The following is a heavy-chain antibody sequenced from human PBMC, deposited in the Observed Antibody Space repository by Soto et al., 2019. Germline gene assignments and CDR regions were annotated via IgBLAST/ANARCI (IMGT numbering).Heavy chain of an antibody. CDR3: ARDPSPDSGSYSDY. V-gene: IGHV3-21*01. Sequence: GGSLRLSCAASGFTFSSYSRNWVRQAPGKGLEWVSSISSSSSYIYYADSVKGRFTISRDNAKNSLYLQMNSLRAEDTAVYYCARDPSPDSGSYSDYWGQGTLVTVSS. CDR1: GFTFSSYS. J-gene: IGHJ4*02. CDR2: ISSSSSYI. D-gene: IGHD1-26*01.